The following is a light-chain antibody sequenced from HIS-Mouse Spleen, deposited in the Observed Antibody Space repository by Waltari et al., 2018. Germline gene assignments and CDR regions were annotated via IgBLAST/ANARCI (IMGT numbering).Light chain of an antibody. V-gene: IGKV4-1*01. J-gene: IGKJ4*01. CDR1: QSVLYSSNNKNY. CDR3: QQYYSTPLT. CDR2: WAS. Sequence: DIVMTQSPDSLAVSLVERATINSKSSQSVLYSSNNKNYLAWYQQKPGQPPKLLIYWASTRESGVPDRFSGSGSGTDFTLTISSLQAEDVAVYYCQQYYSTPLTFGGGTKVEIK.